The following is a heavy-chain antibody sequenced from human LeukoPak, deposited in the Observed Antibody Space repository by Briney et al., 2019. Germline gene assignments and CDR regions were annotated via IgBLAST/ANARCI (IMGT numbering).Heavy chain of an antibody. CDR1: GFTFSSYS. J-gene: IGHJ4*02. Sequence: PGGSLRLSCAASGFTFSSYSMNWVRQAPGKGLEWVSSISSSSSYIYYADSVKGRFTISRDNAKNSPYLQMNSLRAEDTAVYYCARLGSGYFTFDYWGQGTLVTVSS. CDR3: ARLGSGYFTFDY. V-gene: IGHV3-21*01. CDR2: ISSSSSYI. D-gene: IGHD3-3*01.